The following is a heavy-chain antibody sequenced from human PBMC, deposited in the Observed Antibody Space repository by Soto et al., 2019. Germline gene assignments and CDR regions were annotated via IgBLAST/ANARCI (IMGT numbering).Heavy chain of an antibody. CDR2: ISSSSSDI. CDR3: ARDPFSENSDSLGL. J-gene: IGHJ4*02. Sequence: GGSLRLSCAASGFSFNRYYMNWVRQAPGKGLEWVSFISSSSSDIYYADSVKGRFTISRDNAKNSLFLRMNSLRVEDTAVYYCARDPFSENSDSLGLWGQGTLVTVSS. V-gene: IGHV3-21*01. D-gene: IGHD2-21*01. CDR1: GFSFNRYY.